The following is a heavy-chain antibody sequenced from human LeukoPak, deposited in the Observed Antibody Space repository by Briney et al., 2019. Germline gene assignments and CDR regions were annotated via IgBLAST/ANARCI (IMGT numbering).Heavy chain of an antibody. D-gene: IGHD2-15*01. CDR3: ARGNRLLFRAFDY. CDR1: GGSFSGHY. Sequence: SETLSLTCAVYGGSFSGHYWSWIRQPPGKRLEWIGEINHSGGTNYNPSLKSRVTISVDASKNQFSLKLSSVTAADTAVYYCARGNRLLFRAFDYWGQGTLVTVSS. V-gene: IGHV4-34*01. J-gene: IGHJ4*02. CDR2: INHSGGT.